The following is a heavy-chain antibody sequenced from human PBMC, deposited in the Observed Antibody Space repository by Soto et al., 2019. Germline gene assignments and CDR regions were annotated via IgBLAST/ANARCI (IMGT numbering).Heavy chain of an antibody. CDR1: GYTFSNYW. J-gene: IGHJ4*02. V-gene: IGHV3-7*03. CDR2: ISQDGSEK. D-gene: IGHD1-1*01. CDR3: TKDRADGRTSQHHY. Sequence: EVHLVESGGGLVQPGGSLTLSCSASGYTFSNYWMSWVRQTPGKGLEWVASISQDGSEKYYVDSVKGRFTISRDHAKKSLYLQMNSLRDEDTALFHCTKDRADGRTSQHHYWGQGVLVTVSS.